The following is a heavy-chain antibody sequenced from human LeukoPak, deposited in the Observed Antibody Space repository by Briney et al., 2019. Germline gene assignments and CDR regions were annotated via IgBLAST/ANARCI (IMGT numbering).Heavy chain of an antibody. J-gene: IGHJ4*02. Sequence: GGSLRLSCAASGFTFSSYGMHWVRQAPGKGLEWVAVISYDGSNKYYADSVKGRFTISRDNSKNTLYLQMNSLRAGDTAVYYCARDLGPFLFDYWGQGTLVTVSS. CDR2: ISYDGSNK. CDR3: ARDLGPFLFDY. CDR1: GFTFSSYG. D-gene: IGHD2/OR15-2a*01. V-gene: IGHV3-30*19.